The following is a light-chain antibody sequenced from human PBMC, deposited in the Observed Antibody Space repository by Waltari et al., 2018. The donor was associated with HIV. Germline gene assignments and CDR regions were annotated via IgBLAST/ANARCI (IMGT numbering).Light chain of an antibody. V-gene: IGLV2-11*01. CDR1: SSDVGAYKF. CDR2: DVT. J-gene: IGLJ3*02. CDR3: CSYAGNYAWV. Sequence: QSALTQPRSVSGSPGQSVTISCTGTSSDVGAYKFVSWYQQHPGKAPKLLIYDVTTRPSGFPDRFSGSKSGNSASLIISGLQAGDDAHYFCCSYAGNYAWVFGGGTKLTVL.